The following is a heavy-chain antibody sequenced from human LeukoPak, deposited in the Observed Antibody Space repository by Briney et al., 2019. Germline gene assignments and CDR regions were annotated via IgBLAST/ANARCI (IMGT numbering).Heavy chain of an antibody. V-gene: IGHV3-74*01. D-gene: IGHD6-19*01. Sequence: GGSLRLSCAASGFTFSKYWMLWVRQAPGKGLESVSRIKIDGMVTTYADSVKGRFTVSRDNADNTMFLQMNSVRDEDTAVYYCATKQWLAPPPDSWGQGTPVTAAS. CDR2: IKIDGMVT. CDR3: ATKQWLAPPPDS. CDR1: GFTFSKYW. J-gene: IGHJ4*02.